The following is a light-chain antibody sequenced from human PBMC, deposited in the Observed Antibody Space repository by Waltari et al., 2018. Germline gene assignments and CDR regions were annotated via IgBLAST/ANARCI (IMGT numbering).Light chain of an antibody. CDR1: NIGSKS. Sequence: SYVLTQPPSVSVAPGQTARMTCGANNIGSKSVHWYQKKPGQAPVPVVYDDSDRPSGIPGRFSGSNSGNTATLTITRVEAGDEADDYCQLWDKSSDPPYVFGPGTKVTVL. V-gene: IGLV3-21*02. CDR2: DDS. J-gene: IGLJ1*01. CDR3: QLWDKSSDPPYV.